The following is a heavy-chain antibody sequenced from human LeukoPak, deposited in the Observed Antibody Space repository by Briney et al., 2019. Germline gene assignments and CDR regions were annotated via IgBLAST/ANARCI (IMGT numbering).Heavy chain of an antibody. CDR3: ARGSRIAARGWFDP. D-gene: IGHD6-6*01. CDR2: INHSGST. CDR1: GGSFSGYY. Sequence: SETLSLTCAVYGGSFSGYYWSWIRQPPGKGLEWIGGINHSGSTNYNPSLKSRVTISVDTSKNQFSLKLSSVTAADTAVYYCARGSRIAARGWFDPWGQGTLVTASS. V-gene: IGHV4-34*01. J-gene: IGHJ5*02.